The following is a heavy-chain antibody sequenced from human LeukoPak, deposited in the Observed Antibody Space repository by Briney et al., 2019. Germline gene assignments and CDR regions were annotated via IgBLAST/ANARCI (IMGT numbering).Heavy chain of an antibody. CDR3: ASPVEMATTNAFDI. V-gene: IGHV3-20*04. D-gene: IGHD5-24*01. Sequence: PGGSLRLSCAASGFTFDDYGMSWVRQAPGRGLEWVSGINWNGGSTGYADSVKGRFTISRDNAKNSLYLQMNSLRAEDTALYYCASPVEMATTNAFDIWGQGTMVTVSS. CDR1: GFTFDDYG. J-gene: IGHJ3*02. CDR2: INWNGGST.